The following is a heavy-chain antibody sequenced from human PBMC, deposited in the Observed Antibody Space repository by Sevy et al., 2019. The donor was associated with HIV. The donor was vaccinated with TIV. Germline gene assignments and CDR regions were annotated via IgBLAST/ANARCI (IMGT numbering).Heavy chain of an antibody. D-gene: IGHD2-8*01. J-gene: IGHJ4*02. CDR1: GFAFYDYS. Sequence: LSLTCAASGFAFYDYSMSWIRQAPGKGLEWVATLSFGCGKINYADSVKGRFTISRDNSKNSFYLQMDNLRVGDTALYYCVREGCTRPHDYWGQGTRVTVSS. CDR3: VREGCTRPHDY. V-gene: IGHV3-23*01. CDR2: LSFGCGKI.